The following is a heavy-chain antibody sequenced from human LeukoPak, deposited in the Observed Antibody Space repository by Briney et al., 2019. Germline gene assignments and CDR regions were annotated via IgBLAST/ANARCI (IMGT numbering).Heavy chain of an antibody. CDR2: MYYSGSST. D-gene: IGHD1-26*01. CDR3: ARQGHKLTLVDYYGMDV. J-gene: IGHJ6*02. V-gene: IGHV4-59*08. Sequence: SETLSLTCTVSGGSINSDYWSWVRQPPGKGLEWIGYMYYSGSSTNYNPSLKSRVTISVDRSKNQFSLKLSSVTAADTAVYYCARQGHKLTLVDYYGMDVWGQGTTVTVSS. CDR1: GGSINSDY.